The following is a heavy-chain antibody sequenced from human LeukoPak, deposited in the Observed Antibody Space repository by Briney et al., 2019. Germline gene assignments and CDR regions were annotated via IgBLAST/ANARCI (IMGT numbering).Heavy chain of an antibody. J-gene: IGHJ3*02. V-gene: IGHV3-7*03. CDR2: IKQDGSER. CDR3: AKDLYRAVFITTSYAFDI. CDR1: GFIFSTYA. Sequence: GGSLRLSCEASGFIFSTYAMSWVRQAPGKGLEWVATIKQDGSERYYVDSVKGRFTISRDNAQNSLSLQMNSLRAEDTALYYCAKDLYRAVFITTSYAFDIWGQGTMVTVSS. D-gene: IGHD3-22*01.